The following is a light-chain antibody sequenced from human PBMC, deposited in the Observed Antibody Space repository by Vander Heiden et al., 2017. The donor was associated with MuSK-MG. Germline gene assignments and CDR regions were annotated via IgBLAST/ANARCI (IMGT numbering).Light chain of an antibody. Sequence: DIQMTQSPSSLSASVGDRVTITCRASQSISNYLNWYQQKPGKAPKLLIYGASSLQSGVPSRFSGSGSGTDFTLTITRLQPEDFATYYCQQRDSTPYTFGQGTKMEIK. CDR1: QSISNY. CDR2: GAS. CDR3: QQRDSTPYT. J-gene: IGKJ2*01. V-gene: IGKV1-39*01.